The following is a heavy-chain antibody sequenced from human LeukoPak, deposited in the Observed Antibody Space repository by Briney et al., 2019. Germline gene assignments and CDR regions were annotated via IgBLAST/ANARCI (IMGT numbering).Heavy chain of an antibody. Sequence: GGSLRLSCAASEFTFSNYGMHWVRQAPGKGLEWVAFIRSDGTNEFYADSVRGRLTISRDNSKNTLYVEMNRLTTEDTAVYYCVKEGEGAFDLWGQGTMVTVSS. CDR3: VKEGEGAFDL. CDR1: EFTFSNYG. J-gene: IGHJ3*01. CDR2: IRSDGTNE. V-gene: IGHV3-30*02.